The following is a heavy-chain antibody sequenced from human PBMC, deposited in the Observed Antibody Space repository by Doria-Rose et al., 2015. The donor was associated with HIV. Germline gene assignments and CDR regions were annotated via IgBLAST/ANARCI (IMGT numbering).Heavy chain of an antibody. CDR2: ILSDDEV. D-gene: IGHD6-13*01. CDR1: GVSLSSPGMG. V-gene: IGHV2-26*01. CDR3: ARIKSSRWYHKYYFDF. J-gene: IGHJ4*02. Sequence: QVQLVQSGPVLVKPTETLTLTCTVSGVSLSSPGMGVSWIRQPPVKALEWLGNILSDDEVSYISSLNSRLTISRGTSKSQVVLTMTDMDPVDTATYYCARIKSSRWYHKYYFDFWGQGTLVIVSA.